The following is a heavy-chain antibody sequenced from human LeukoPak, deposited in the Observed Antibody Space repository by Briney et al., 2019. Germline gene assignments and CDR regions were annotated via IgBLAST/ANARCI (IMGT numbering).Heavy chain of an antibody. CDR2: ISSSGSTI. J-gene: IGHJ3*02. V-gene: IGHV3-48*03. CDR3: ATSYSGRLTGIGAFDT. CDR1: GFTFSGYG. Sequence: GGSLRLSCAASGFTFSGYGMNWVRQAPGKGLEWVSYISSSGSTIYYADSVKGRFTISSDNAKNSLYLQMNSLRAEDTAVYYCATSYSGRLTGIGAFDTWGQGTMVTASS. D-gene: IGHD1-26*01.